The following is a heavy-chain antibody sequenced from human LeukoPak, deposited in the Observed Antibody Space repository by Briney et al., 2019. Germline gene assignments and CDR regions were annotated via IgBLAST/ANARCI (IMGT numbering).Heavy chain of an antibody. Sequence: SETLSLTCTVSGGSISSYYWSWIRQPPGKGLEWIGYIYYSGSTNYNPSLKSRVTISVDTSKNQFSLKLSSVTAADTAVYYCARRGSAMVLYYYYYYMDVWGKGTTVTISS. CDR2: IYYSGST. D-gene: IGHD5-18*01. V-gene: IGHV4-59*12. J-gene: IGHJ6*03. CDR3: ARRGSAMVLYYYYYYMDV. CDR1: GGSISSYY.